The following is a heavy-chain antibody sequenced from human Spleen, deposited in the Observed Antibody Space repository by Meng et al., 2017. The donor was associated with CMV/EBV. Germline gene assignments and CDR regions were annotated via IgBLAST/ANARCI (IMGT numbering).Heavy chain of an antibody. Sequence: SVKVSCQSSGYTFPSYGISWVRPAPGQGLEWMGWINPNSGGTNYAQKFQGRVTMTRDTSISTPYMELSRLRSDDTPVYYCARDIGYCSSTSCQPDYWGQGTLVTVSS. CDR2: INPNSGGT. D-gene: IGHD2-2*01. J-gene: IGHJ4*02. V-gene: IGHV1-2*02. CDR3: ARDIGYCSSTSCQPDY. CDR1: GYTFPSYG.